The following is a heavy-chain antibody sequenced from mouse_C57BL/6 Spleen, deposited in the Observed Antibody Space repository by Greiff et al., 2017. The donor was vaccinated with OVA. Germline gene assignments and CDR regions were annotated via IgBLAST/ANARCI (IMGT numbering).Heavy chain of an antibody. D-gene: IGHD1-1*01. CDR3: ARRDYGSSGYFDY. V-gene: IGHV5-17*01. Sequence: EVKVEESGGGLVKPGGSLKLSCAASGFTFSDYGMHWVRQAPEKGLEWVAYISSGSSTIYYADTVKGRFTISRDNAKNTLFLQMTSLRSEDTAMYYCARRDYGSSGYFDYWGQGTTLTVSS. CDR2: ISSGSSTI. CDR1: GFTFSDYG. J-gene: IGHJ2*01.